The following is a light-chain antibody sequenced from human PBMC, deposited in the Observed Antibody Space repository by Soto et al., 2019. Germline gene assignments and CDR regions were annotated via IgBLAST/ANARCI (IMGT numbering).Light chain of an antibody. CDR2: SNN. CDR3: AAWDDSLNGLYV. J-gene: IGLJ1*01. Sequence: QSALTQPPSASGTPGQRVTISCSGSSSNIGSNTVNWYQQLPGTAPKLLIYSNNQRPSGVPDRFSGSKSGTSASLAISGLQSEGEADYYCAAWDDSLNGLYVFGTGTKDTVL. CDR1: SSNIGSNT. V-gene: IGLV1-44*01.